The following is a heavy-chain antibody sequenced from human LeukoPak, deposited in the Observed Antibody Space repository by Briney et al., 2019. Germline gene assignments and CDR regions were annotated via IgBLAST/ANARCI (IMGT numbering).Heavy chain of an antibody. Sequence: SETLSLTCTVSGDSFSSYHWSWLRQPPGKALEWVGYSSSSGSTSYNPSLKSRLTISVDTPQNQFSLTLSSVCAADTAGTYCGRVGRGDHTWGSYYCDHWGQGTLVSVSS. CDR1: GDSFSSYH. D-gene: IGHD3-16*01. J-gene: IGHJ4*02. CDR3: GRVGRGDHTWGSYYCDH. V-gene: IGHV4-59*13. CDR2: SSSSGST.